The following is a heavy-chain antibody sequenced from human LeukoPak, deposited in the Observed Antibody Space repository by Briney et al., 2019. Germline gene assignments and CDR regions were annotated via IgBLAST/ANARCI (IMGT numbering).Heavy chain of an antibody. CDR1: GFTFSNAW. D-gene: IGHD6-13*01. CDR3: TTEPIAAAGLFDY. J-gene: IGHJ4*02. CDR2: IKSKTDGGTT. Sequence: GGSLRLSCAASGFTFSNAWMSWVRQTPGKGLEWVGRIKSKTDGGTTDYAAPVKGRFTISRDDSKNTLYLQMNSLKTEDTAVYYCTTEPIAAAGLFDYWGQGTLVTVSS. V-gene: IGHV3-15*01.